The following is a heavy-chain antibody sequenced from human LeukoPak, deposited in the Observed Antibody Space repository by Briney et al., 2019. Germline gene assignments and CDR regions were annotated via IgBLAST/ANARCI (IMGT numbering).Heavy chain of an antibody. Sequence: SETLSLTCTVSGGSISSSSYYWGWIRQPPGKGLEWIGSIYYSGSTYYNPSLKSRVTISVDTSKNQFSLKLSSVTAADTAVYYCASRMRGQPPSWGLKNTGAFDIWGQGTMVTVSS. V-gene: IGHV4-39*07. J-gene: IGHJ3*02. D-gene: IGHD1-14*01. CDR2: IYYSGST. CDR3: ASRMRGQPPSWGLKNTGAFDI. CDR1: GGSISSSSYY.